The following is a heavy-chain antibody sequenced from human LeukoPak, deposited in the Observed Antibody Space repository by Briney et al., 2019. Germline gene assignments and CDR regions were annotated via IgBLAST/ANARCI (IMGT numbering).Heavy chain of an antibody. CDR2: IRYDGSNK. CDR1: GFTFSSYG. CDR3: AKDGYLEAAAGTYDFDY. J-gene: IGHJ4*02. Sequence: PGXSLRLSCAASGFTFSSYGMHWVRQAPGKGLEWVAFIRYDGSNKYYGDSVKGRFTISRDNSKNTLYLQMNSLRAEDTAVYYCAKDGYLEAAAGTYDFDYWGQGTLVTVSS. V-gene: IGHV3-30*02. D-gene: IGHD6-13*01.